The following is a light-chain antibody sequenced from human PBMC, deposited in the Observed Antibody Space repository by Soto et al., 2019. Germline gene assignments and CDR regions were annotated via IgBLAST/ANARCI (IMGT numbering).Light chain of an antibody. Sequence: DVQMTQSPSSLSASVGDRVTITCRASRDISSSLAWYQQKPGKVPKLLIYAASTLHAGVQSRFSGTGSVTFFTLTINSLQPEDVATYYCQKYNSAPNTFGRGTRLEIK. CDR2: AAS. CDR3: QKYNSAPNT. CDR1: RDISSS. J-gene: IGKJ2*01. V-gene: IGKV1-27*01.